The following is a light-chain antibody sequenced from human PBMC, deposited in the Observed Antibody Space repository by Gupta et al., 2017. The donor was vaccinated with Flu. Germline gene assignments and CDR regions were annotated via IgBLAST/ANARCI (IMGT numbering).Light chain of an antibody. V-gene: IGLV1-40*01. CDR3: QSYDSSLSGWV. J-gene: IGLJ3*02. CDR1: SATISADNH. Sequence: TITCTGSSATISADNHVHWYLHLPGTAPKLLIYGNSKRPSGVPDRFSGSKSGTSASLAITGLQADDEADYYCQSYDSSLSGWVFGGGTKLTVL. CDR2: GNS.